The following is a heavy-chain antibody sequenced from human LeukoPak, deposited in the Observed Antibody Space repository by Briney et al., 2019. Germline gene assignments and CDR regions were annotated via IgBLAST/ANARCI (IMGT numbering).Heavy chain of an antibody. CDR2: IYYSGST. D-gene: IGHD2-2*01. CDR3: ARVSCSSTSCPRRDALDV. Sequence: PSETLSLTCTVSGGSISYYYWSWIRQPPGKGREWIGYIYYSGSTNYHPSLKSRVTISVDTSRNQFSLNLTSVTTADTAVYSCARVSCSSTSCPRRDALDVWGQGTMVTVSS. J-gene: IGHJ3*01. V-gene: IGHV4-59*01. CDR1: GGSISYYY.